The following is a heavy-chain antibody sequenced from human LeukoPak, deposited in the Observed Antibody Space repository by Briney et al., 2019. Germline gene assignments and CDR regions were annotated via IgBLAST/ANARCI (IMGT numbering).Heavy chain of an antibody. V-gene: IGHV3-21*01. CDR1: GFTFSSYA. CDR2: ISSSSSYI. J-gene: IGHJ4*02. Sequence: SGGSLRLSCAASGFTFSSYAMSWVRQAPGKGLEWVSSISSSSSYIYYADSVKGRFTISRDNAKNSLYLQMNSLRAEDTAVYYCARGGRFLEWLLKFFDYWGQGTLVTVSS. CDR3: ARGGRFLEWLLKFFDY. D-gene: IGHD3-3*01.